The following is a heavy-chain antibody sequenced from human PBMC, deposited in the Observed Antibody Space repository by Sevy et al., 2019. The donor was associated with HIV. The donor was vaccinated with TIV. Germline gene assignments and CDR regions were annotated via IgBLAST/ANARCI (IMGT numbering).Heavy chain of an antibody. CDR2: IRGKAKGGTT. J-gene: IGHJ3*02. V-gene: IGHV3-49*03. CDR3: TRVGSSGYYYRVDAFDI. CDR1: GFTFGDYA. Sequence: GGSLRLSCTASGFTFGDYAMSWFRQAPGKGREWVGFIRGKAKGGTTEYAGSVKGSFTISRDDSKSSAYLQMNSLKTEDTAVYYCTRVGSSGYYYRVDAFDIWGQGTMVTVSS. D-gene: IGHD3-22*01.